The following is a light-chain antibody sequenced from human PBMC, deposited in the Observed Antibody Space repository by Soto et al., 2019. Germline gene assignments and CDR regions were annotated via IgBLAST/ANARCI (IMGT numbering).Light chain of an antibody. CDR3: QQRSNWPPWT. J-gene: IGKJ1*01. Sequence: EILLTQSPATLSLSPGERATLSCRASHSVGNFLAWYQQKPGQAPRLLIYDASNRATGIPPRFSGSGSETDFTLTISSLEPEDFAVYYCQQRSNWPPWTFGQGTKVEIK. V-gene: IGKV3-11*01. CDR2: DAS. CDR1: HSVGNF.